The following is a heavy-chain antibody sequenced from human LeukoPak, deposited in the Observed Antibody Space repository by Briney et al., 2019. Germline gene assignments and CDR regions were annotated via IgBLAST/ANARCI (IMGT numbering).Heavy chain of an antibody. CDR2: IYSAGST. CDR3: AREHCTSSSCYFDP. CDR1: GFIVSSNY. J-gene: IGHJ5*02. V-gene: IGHV3-53*05. Sequence: TGGSLRLSCAASGFIVSSNYMSWVRQAPGKGLEWVSIIYSAGSTYYADSVKGRFTISRDNSKKTVDLQMNSLRAEDTALYYCAREHCTSSSCYFDPWGQGTLVTVSS. D-gene: IGHD2-2*01.